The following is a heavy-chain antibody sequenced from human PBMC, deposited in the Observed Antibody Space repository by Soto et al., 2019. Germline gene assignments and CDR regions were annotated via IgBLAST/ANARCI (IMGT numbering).Heavy chain of an antibody. Sequence: GGSLRLSCAASGFTFSSYAMSWVRQAPGKGLEWVSAISGSGGSTYYADSVKGRFTISRDNSKNTLYLQMNSLRAEDTAVYYCAKDKGRTMVRGVTAFDYWGQGTLVTVSS. D-gene: IGHD3-10*01. J-gene: IGHJ4*02. CDR3: AKDKGRTMVRGVTAFDY. V-gene: IGHV3-23*01. CDR1: GFTFSSYA. CDR2: ISGSGGST.